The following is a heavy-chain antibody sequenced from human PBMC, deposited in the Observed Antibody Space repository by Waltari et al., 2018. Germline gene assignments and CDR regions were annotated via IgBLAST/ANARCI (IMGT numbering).Heavy chain of an antibody. J-gene: IGHJ4*02. CDR2: IHTDGSGT. Sequence: EVQLVESGGDLVQPGGSLRLSCAASGFRFSSFRMHWGRQAPGKGPVWVSRIHTDGSGTRYADSVEGRFTISRDNTKNTLYLQMNSLRVEDTAVYYCAREGHVDWLPPDYWGQGTLVTVSS. V-gene: IGHV3-74*01. CDR1: GFRFSSFR. CDR3: AREGHVDWLPPDY. D-gene: IGHD3-9*01.